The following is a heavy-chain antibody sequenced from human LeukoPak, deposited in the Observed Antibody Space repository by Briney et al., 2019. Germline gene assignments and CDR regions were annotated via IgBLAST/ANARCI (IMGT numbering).Heavy chain of an antibody. CDR3: ASQEWVRGPHYYYYGMDV. CDR1: GFTVSSNY. V-gene: IGHV3-66*04. D-gene: IGHD3-3*01. J-gene: IGHJ6*02. CDR2: IYSGGST. Sequence: GGSLRLSCAASGFTVSSNYMSWVRQAPGKGLEWVSVIYSGGSTYYADSVKGRFTISRDDSKNTLYLQMNSLRSDDTAVYYCASQEWVRGPHYYYYGMDVWGQGTTVTVSS.